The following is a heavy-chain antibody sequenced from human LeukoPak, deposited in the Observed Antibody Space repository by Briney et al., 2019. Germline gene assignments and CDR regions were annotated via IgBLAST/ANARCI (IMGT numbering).Heavy chain of an antibody. CDR1: GFTFSSYA. CDR3: AKSYSSSWYEPQYYFDY. J-gene: IGHJ4*02. D-gene: IGHD6-13*01. Sequence: GGSLRLSCAASGFTFSSYAMSWVRQAPGKGLEWVSAISGSGGSTYYADSVKGRFTISRDNSKNTLYLQMNSLRAEDTAVYYCAKSYSSSWYEPQYYFDYWGQGTLVTVSS. CDR2: ISGSGGST. V-gene: IGHV3-23*01.